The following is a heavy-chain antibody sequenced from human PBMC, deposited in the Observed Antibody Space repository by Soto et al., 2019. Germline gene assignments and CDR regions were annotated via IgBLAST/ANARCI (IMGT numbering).Heavy chain of an antibody. CDR3: TRDASRDSSARGWFDP. Sequence: GGSLRLSCAASGFTFRSFTMNWVRQAPGKGLEWVSTISSNSAYIYYTDTLRGRFTISRDNAKNSLHLQMNSLRAEDTAVYYCTRDASRDSSARGWFDPWGPGTLVTVSS. CDR1: GFTFRSFT. J-gene: IGHJ5*02. D-gene: IGHD6-13*01. V-gene: IGHV3-21*01. CDR2: ISSNSAYI.